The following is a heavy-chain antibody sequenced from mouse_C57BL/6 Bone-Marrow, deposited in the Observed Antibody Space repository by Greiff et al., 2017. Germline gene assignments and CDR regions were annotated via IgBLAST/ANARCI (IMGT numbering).Heavy chain of an antibody. J-gene: IGHJ2*01. CDR2: ISNGGGST. CDR1: GFTFSDYY. CDR3: ARGGIYYDYGDFDY. D-gene: IGHD2-4*01. V-gene: IGHV5-12*01. Sequence: EVHLVESGGGLVQPGGSLKLSCAASGFTFSDYYMYWVRQTPEKRLEWVAYISNGGGSTYYPDTVKGRFTISSDNAKNTLYLQMSRLKSEDTAMYYCARGGIYYDYGDFDYWGQGTTLTVSS.